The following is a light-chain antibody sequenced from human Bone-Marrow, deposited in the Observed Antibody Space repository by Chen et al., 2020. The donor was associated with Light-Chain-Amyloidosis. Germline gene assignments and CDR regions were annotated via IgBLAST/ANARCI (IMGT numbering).Light chain of an antibody. V-gene: IGKV3-20*01. CDR3: QQYGTSPLT. CDR1: QTISSNY. CDR2: GSS. J-gene: IGKJ4*01. Sequence: EIVLTQSPGTLSLSPGEGANLSCRASQTISSNYLTWYQQKFGQAPRLLIYGSSSRATGIPDRFTGSGSCTDFTLTSNRLEPEDFAMYYCQQYGTSPLTFGGGTKVEIK.